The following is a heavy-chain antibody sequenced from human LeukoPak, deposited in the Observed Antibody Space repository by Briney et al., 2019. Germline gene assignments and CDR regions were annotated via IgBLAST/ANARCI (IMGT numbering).Heavy chain of an antibody. CDR2: IKQDGSEK. CDR3: ARATHYYDSSGYYYPY. D-gene: IGHD3-22*01. V-gene: IGHV3-7*04. J-gene: IGHJ4*02. CDR1: GFTFSSYW. Sequence: GGSLRLSCAASGFTFSSYWMSWVRQAPGKGLEWVANIKQDGSEKYYVDSVKGRFTISRDNAKNSLYLQMNSLRAEDTAVYYCARATHYYDSSGYYYPYWGQGTLVTVSS.